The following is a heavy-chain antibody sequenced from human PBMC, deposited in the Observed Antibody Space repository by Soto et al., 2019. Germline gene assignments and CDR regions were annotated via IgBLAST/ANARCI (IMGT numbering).Heavy chain of an antibody. Sequence: EVQLVESGGGLVQLGRSLRLSCAASGFTFDDYAMHWVRQAPGKGLEWVSGISWNSGSIGSADSVKGRFTISRDNAKNSLYLQMNSLRAEDTALYYCAKDRGYSGYHLFLHAFDIWGQGTMVTVSS. D-gene: IGHD5-12*01. CDR1: GFTFDDYA. V-gene: IGHV3-9*01. J-gene: IGHJ3*02. CDR3: AKDRGYSGYHLFLHAFDI. CDR2: ISWNSGSI.